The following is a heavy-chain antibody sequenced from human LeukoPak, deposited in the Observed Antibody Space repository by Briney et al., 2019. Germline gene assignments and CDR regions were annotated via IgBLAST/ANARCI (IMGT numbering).Heavy chain of an antibody. CDR1: GHTFTGYY. CDR3: ARGQQWLEAFDY. J-gene: IGHJ4*02. Sequence: ASVKVSCKASGHTFTGYYIHWVRQARGQGLQWMGWINPNSGFAHYPQNFQGRLTMTRDTSISTVYMELSRLRSDDTAVYYCARGQQWLEAFDYWGLGTLVTVSS. V-gene: IGHV1-2*02. CDR2: INPNSGFA. D-gene: IGHD6-19*01.